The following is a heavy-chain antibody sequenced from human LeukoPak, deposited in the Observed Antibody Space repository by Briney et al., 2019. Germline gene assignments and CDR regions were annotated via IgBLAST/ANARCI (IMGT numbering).Heavy chain of an antibody. CDR1: GGSFSGYY. CDR2: INHSGST. V-gene: IGHV4-34*01. CDR3: ARLPVAGTHYYYYYYYMDV. J-gene: IGHJ6*03. D-gene: IGHD6-19*01. Sequence: KPSETLSLTCAVYGGSFSGYYWSWIRQPPGKGLEWIGEINHSGSTNYNPSLKSRVTISVDTSKNQFSLKLSSVTAADTAVYYCARLPVAGTHYYYYYYYMDVWGKGTTVTVSS.